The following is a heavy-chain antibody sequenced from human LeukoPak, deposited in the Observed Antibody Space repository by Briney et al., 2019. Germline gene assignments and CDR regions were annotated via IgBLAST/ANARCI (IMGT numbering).Heavy chain of an antibody. CDR2: ISGSGGTT. V-gene: IGHV3-23*01. CDR1: GFTSSHFV. J-gene: IGHJ3*01. CDR3: AIGERFIDASEF. Sequence: GGSLRLSCEASGFTSSHFVMSWVRQAPGKGLEWVSGISGSGGTTYYADSVTGRYTISRDNSKNTLYLQMNSLRAEDTAVYYCAIGERFIDASEFWGQETVATVSS.